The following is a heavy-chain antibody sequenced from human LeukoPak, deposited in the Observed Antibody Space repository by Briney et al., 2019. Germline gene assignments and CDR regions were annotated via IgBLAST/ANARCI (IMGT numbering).Heavy chain of an antibody. J-gene: IGHJ4*03. CDR3: ARGATISETGYFDF. D-gene: IGHD5-24*01. CDR1: GGSFSRYY. V-gene: IGHV4-34*01. CDR2: IDHRGDT. Sequence: PSETLSLTCAVYGGSFSRYYWSWIRQSPGKGPEWIAEIDHRGDTNYNPSVKSRVTISVDTSKNQFSLKVRSLSAADTAVYYCARGATISETGYFDFWGQGTPVTVSS.